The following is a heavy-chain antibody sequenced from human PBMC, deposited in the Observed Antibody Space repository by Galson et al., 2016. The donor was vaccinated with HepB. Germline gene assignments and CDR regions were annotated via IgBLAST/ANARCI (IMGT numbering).Heavy chain of an antibody. CDR3: AREGLLWFGELSFYYGMDV. CDR1: GFTFSDYY. D-gene: IGHD3-10*01. V-gene: IGHV3-11*04. J-gene: IGHJ6*02. CDR2: ISGSGNTI. Sequence: SLRLSCAASGFTFSDYYMGWIRQTPGKGLQWVSYISGSGNTIYYADSVKGRFTISRDNANNSLYLQMNSLRAEDTAVYYCAREGLLWFGELSFYYGMDVWGQGTLVTVSS.